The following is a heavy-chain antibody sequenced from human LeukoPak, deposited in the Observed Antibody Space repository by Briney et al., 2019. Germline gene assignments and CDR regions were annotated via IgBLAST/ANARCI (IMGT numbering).Heavy chain of an antibody. V-gene: IGHV3-23*01. D-gene: IGHD5-12*01. J-gene: IGHJ4*02. Sequence: GGSLRLSCAASGFTFSDYAMSWVRQAPGEGLEWVSVISVSGGTTYYADSVKGRFTISRDSSKNTLYLQITSLRADDAAVYYCAKGTRGYSAYTFDYWGQGALVTVSS. CDR1: GFTFSDYA. CDR2: ISVSGGTT. CDR3: AKGTRGYSAYTFDY.